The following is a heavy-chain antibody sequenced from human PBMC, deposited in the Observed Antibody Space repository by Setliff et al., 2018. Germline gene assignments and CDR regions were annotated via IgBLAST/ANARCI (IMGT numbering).Heavy chain of an antibody. CDR2: INHSGST. D-gene: IGHD2-8*02. Sequence: SETLSLTCTVSGGSISGYYWIWIRQPPGKGLEWIGEINHSGSTNYNPSLKSRVTISVDTSKNQFSLKLSSVTAADTALYYCTVYNTGSSKDHYWGQGTPVTVSS. CDR3: TVYNTGSSKDHY. V-gene: IGHV4-34*01. CDR1: GGSISGYY. J-gene: IGHJ4*02.